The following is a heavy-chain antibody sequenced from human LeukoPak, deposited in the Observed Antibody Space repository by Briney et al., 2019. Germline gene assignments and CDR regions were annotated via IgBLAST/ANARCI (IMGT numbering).Heavy chain of an antibody. CDR3: ARGNSGTFDF. CDR2: IKPDGSGQ. D-gene: IGHD2-21*01. V-gene: IGHV3-7*01. Sequence: GGSLRLSCAVSGFTFSNYWMSWVRRTPGKGLEWVANIKPDGSGQFYVDSVKGRFTISRDNAKRSLYLQMNSLRAEDTAVYYCARGNSGTFDFWGQGKMVIVSS. J-gene: IGHJ3*01. CDR1: GFTFSNYW.